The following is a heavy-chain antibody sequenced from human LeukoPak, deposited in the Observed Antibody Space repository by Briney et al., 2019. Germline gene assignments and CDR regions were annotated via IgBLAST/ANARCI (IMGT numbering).Heavy chain of an antibody. Sequence: ASVKVSCKASGGTFSSYAISWVRQAPGQGLEWMGWISAYNGNTNYAQKLQGRVTMTTDTSTSTAYMELRSLRSDDTAVYYCARVGYYGSGSYYILFDYWGQGTLVTVSS. V-gene: IGHV1-18*01. D-gene: IGHD3-10*01. J-gene: IGHJ4*02. CDR1: GGTFSSYA. CDR3: ARVGYYGSGSYYILFDY. CDR2: ISAYNGNT.